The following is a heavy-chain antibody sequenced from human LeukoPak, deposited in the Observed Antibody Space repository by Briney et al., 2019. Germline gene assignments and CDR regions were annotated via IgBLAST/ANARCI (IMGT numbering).Heavy chain of an antibody. Sequence: SETLSLTCAVYGGSFSGYYWSWLRQPPGKGLEWVGEINHSGSTNYNPSLKSRVTISVDTSKNQFSLKLSSVTAADTAVYYCARSEVWTTPSFDLWGQGTLVTVSS. V-gene: IGHV4-34*01. D-gene: IGHD4-11*01. J-gene: IGHJ5*02. CDR1: GGSFSGYY. CDR3: ARSEVWTTPSFDL. CDR2: INHSGST.